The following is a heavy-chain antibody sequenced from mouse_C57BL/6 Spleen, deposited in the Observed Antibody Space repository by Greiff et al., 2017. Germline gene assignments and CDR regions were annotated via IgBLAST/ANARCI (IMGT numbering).Heavy chain of an antibody. Sequence: QVQLKQPGAELVKPGASVKLSCKASGYTFTSYWMHWVKQRPGRGLEWIGRIDPNSGGTKYNEKFKSKATLTVDKPSSTAYMQLSSLTSEDSAVYYCAREGDFLGYFDYWGQGTTLTVSS. CDR1: GYTFTSYW. CDR3: AREGDFLGYFDY. V-gene: IGHV1-72*01. CDR2: IDPNSGGT. J-gene: IGHJ2*01.